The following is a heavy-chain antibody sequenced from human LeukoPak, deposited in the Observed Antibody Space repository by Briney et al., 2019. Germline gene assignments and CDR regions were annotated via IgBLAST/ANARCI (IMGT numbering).Heavy chain of an antibody. Sequence: ASVKVSCKASGYTFTSYYMHWVRQAPGQGLEWMASISTYNGNTNYAQNFQGRVTVTTDTSTSTAYMELRSLRSDDTAVYYCARRTGYNYYYMEVWGQGTTVTVSS. CDR1: GYTFTSYY. CDR3: ARRTGYNYYYMEV. D-gene: IGHD3/OR15-3a*01. J-gene: IGHJ6*03. V-gene: IGHV1-18*04. CDR2: ISTYNGNT.